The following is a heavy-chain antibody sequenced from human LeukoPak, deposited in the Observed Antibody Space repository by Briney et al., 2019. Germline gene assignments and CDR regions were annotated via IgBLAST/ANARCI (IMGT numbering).Heavy chain of an antibody. V-gene: IGHV1-69*13. D-gene: IGHD3-22*01. J-gene: IGHJ4*02. Sequence: SVKVSCKASGGTFSSYAISWVRQAPGQGLEWMGGIIPIFGTANYAQKFQGRVTITADESTSTAYMELRSLRSDDTAVYYCARRSGYYWGLFDYWGQGTLVTVSS. CDR1: GGTFSSYA. CDR2: IIPIFGTA. CDR3: ARRSGYYWGLFDY.